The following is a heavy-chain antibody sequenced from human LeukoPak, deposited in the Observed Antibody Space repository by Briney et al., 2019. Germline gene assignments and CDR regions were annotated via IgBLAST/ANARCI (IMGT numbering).Heavy chain of an antibody. CDR1: GFTFSSYG. CDR2: IWYDGSNK. CDR3: ARGTDFTMLDPLDY. J-gene: IGHJ4*02. Sequence: PGGSLRLSCAASGFTFSSYGMHWVRQAPGKGLEWVAVIWYDGSNKYYADSVKGRFTISRDNSKNTLYLQMNSLRAEDTAVYYCARGTDFTMLDPLDYWGQGTLVTVSS. V-gene: IGHV3-33*01. D-gene: IGHD3-10*02.